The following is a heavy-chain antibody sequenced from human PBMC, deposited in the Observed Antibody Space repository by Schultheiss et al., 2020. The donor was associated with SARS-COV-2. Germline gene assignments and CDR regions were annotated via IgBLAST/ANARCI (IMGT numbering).Heavy chain of an antibody. V-gene: IGHV3-48*03. CDR2: ISSSGSTI. Sequence: GGSLRLSCAASGFTFSSYEMNWVRQAPGKGLEWVSYISSSGSTIYYADSVKGRFTISRDSAKNSLYLQMNSLRAEDTAVYYCARDRLYYYILTGYYNVRAFDIWGQGTMVTVSS. D-gene: IGHD3-9*01. CDR3: ARDRLYYYILTGYYNVRAFDI. CDR1: GFTFSSYE. J-gene: IGHJ3*02.